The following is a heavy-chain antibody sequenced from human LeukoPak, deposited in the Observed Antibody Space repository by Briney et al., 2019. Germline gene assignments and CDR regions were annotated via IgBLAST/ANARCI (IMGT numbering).Heavy chain of an antibody. D-gene: IGHD1-26*01. CDR2: ININNGNR. CDR3: SRGEVDGPDFDY. CDR1: GYSLDSYG. J-gene: IGHJ4*02. V-gene: IGHV1-18*01. Sequence: ASVKVSCKASGYSLDSYGISWVRQAPGQGLEWMGWININNGNRDFTQKVQGRVTMTTDTSTNTAYMELRSLRSDDTAVYYCSRGEVDGPDFDYWGQGTLVTVSS.